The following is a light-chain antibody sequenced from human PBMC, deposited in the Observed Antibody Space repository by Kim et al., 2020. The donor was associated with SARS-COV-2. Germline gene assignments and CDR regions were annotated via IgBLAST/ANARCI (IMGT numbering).Light chain of an antibody. CDR2: GKN. J-gene: IGLJ2*01. CDR3: NSRDSSGNHVV. V-gene: IGLV3-19*01. Sequence: SSELTQDPAVSVALGQTVRITCQGDSLRSYYASWYQQKLGQAPVLVIYGKNNRTSGIPDRFSGYISGNTASLTITGAQAEDEADYYCNSRDSSGNHVVFGGETQLTVL. CDR1: SLRSYY.